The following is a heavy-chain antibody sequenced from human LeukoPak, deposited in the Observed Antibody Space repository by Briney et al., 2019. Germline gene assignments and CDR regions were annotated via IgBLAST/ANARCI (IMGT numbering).Heavy chain of an antibody. V-gene: IGHV4-4*07. CDR1: GGSLGSYY. D-gene: IGHD4-17*01. CDR3: ARVARGDYVDAFDI. Sequence: SQTLSLTCTVSGGSLGSYYWSWIRQPAGKGLEWIGRIYTSGSTNYNPSLKSRVTMSVDTSKIHFSLKLSSVTAADTAVYYCARVARGDYVDAFDIWGQGTMVTVSS. CDR2: IYTSGST. J-gene: IGHJ3*02.